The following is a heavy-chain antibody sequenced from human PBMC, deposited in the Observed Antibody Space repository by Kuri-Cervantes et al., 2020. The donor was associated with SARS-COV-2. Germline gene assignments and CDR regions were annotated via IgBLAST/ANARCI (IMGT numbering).Heavy chain of an antibody. CDR1: GFTVSTNY. V-gene: IGHV3-53*01. D-gene: IGHD2-15*01. J-gene: IGHJ4*02. CDR2: IYSSGNT. Sequence: GESLKISCAASGFTVSTNYMSWVRQAPGKGLEWVSLIYSSGNTHYADSVKGRFTISRDNSKNTLYLQFNSLRVDDTAVYYCARGGSCNSGTCFDYWGQGTLVTVSS. CDR3: ARGGSCNSGTCFDY.